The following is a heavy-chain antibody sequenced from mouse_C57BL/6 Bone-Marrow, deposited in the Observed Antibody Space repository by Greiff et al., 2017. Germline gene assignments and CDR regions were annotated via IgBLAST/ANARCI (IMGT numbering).Heavy chain of an antibody. CDR1: GYTFTNYW. Sequence: QVQLKQSGAELVRPGTSVKMSCKASGYTFTNYWIGWAKQSPGHGLEWIGDIYPGGGYTNYNEKFKGKATLTADKSSSTAYMQFSSLTSEDSAIYYCAREAYGSSYFAYWGQGTLVTVSA. CDR2: IYPGGGYT. CDR3: AREAYGSSYFAY. D-gene: IGHD1-1*01. V-gene: IGHV1-63*01. J-gene: IGHJ3*01.